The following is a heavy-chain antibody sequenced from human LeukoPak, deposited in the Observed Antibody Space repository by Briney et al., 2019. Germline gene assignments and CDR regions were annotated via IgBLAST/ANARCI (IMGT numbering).Heavy chain of an antibody. Sequence: PSETLSLTCDVSGASISSSYWWSWVRQPPGKGLEWIGEISHSGGRTNYNPSLKSRVTMSVDTSKNEFPLKLSSVTAADTAVYYCAGGHSIEPYYYYYYMDVWGKGTTVTVSS. CDR3: AGGHSIEPYYYYYYMDV. CDR2: ISHSGGRT. CDR1: GASISSSYW. D-gene: IGHD4-11*01. V-gene: IGHV4-4*02. J-gene: IGHJ6*03.